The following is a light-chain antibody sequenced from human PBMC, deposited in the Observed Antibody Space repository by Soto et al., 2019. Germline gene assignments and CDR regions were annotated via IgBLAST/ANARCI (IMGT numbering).Light chain of an antibody. V-gene: IGKV3-20*01. CDR1: QSVSSSY. CDR2: GAS. Sequence: EIVLTQSPGTLSLSPGERDTLSCRASQSVSSSYLAWYQQKPGQAPRLLIYGASSRATGIPDRFSGSGSGTDFTLNISRLEPEDFAVYYCQQYGSSPGYTFGQGPKLEIK. J-gene: IGKJ2*01. CDR3: QQYGSSPGYT.